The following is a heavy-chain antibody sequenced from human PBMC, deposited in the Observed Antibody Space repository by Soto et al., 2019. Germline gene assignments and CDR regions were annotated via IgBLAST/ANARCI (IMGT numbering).Heavy chain of an antibody. CDR3: ARLISGTYSDWFDP. D-gene: IGHD1-26*01. J-gene: IGHJ5*02. Sequence: QVQLVQSGAEVKRPGASVRVSCKASSHLFSVYIVTWVRQAPGQGRAWMGWINARNGETHYAQNFQDRVTMTTDTSTNTAYMDLRSLRSDDTAFYYFARLISGTYSDWFDPWGKGTLVTVSS. CDR1: SHLFSVYI. CDR2: INARNGET. V-gene: IGHV1-18*04.